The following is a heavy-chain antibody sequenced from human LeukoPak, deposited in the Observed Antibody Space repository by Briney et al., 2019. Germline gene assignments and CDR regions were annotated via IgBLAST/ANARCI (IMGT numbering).Heavy chain of an antibody. D-gene: IGHD1-26*01. Sequence: PGGSLRLSCAASGFTFSSYAMSWVRQAPGKGLEWVSTISGSGGSTYYADSVKGRFTISRDNSKNTLYLQMNSLRAEDTAVYYCANGRSAWEPPIDYWGQGTLVTVSS. CDR2: ISGSGGST. CDR3: ANGRSAWEPPIDY. CDR1: GFTFSSYA. J-gene: IGHJ4*02. V-gene: IGHV3-23*01.